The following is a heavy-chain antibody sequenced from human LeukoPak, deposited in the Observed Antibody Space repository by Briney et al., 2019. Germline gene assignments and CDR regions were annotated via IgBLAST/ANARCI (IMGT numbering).Heavy chain of an antibody. D-gene: IGHD1-26*01. CDR1: GASIRSTSYY. CDR3: ARHSGTFYYYYYMDV. Sequence: KTSETLSLTCTVSGASIRSTSYYWGWIRQPPGKGLEWIGTISYSGNTYYNPSLKSRVTISVDTSKNQFSLKLSSVTAADTAVYYCARHSGTFYYYYYMDVWGKGTSVTVPS. V-gene: IGHV4-39*07. J-gene: IGHJ6*03. CDR2: ISYSGNT.